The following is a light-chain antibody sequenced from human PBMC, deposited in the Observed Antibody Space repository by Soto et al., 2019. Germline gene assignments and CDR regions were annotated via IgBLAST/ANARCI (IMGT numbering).Light chain of an antibody. Sequence: DIPMTQPPSTLPAPVGDRVTIPGGAGQSISTWLAWYRQKPGKPPKLLIYDAPSLESGVPSRFSGSGSGTEFTLTISSPQPDDFATYFCQQYNSYSRTLGQGTKVEIK. CDR3: QQYNSYSRT. V-gene: IGKV1-5*01. CDR1: QSISTW. CDR2: DAP. J-gene: IGKJ1*01.